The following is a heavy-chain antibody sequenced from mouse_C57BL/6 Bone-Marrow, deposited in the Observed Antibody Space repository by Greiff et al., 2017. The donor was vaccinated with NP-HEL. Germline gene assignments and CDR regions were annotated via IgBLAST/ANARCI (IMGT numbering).Heavy chain of an antibody. CDR2: IYPRSGNT. D-gene: IGHD2-2*01. CDR1: GYTFTSYG. Sequence: QVQLKESGAELARPGASVKLSCKASGYTFTSYGMSWVKQRTGQGLEWIGEIYPRSGNTSYNEKFKGKATLTADKSSSTAYMELRSLTSEDSAVYFCAREDYYGYSWFAYWGQGTLVTVSA. CDR3: AREDYYGYSWFAY. J-gene: IGHJ3*01. V-gene: IGHV1-81*01.